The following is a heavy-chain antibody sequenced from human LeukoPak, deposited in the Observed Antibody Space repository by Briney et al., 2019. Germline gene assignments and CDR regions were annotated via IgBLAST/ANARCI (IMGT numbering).Heavy chain of an antibody. V-gene: IGHV3-23*01. CDR3: TKGESQPKYYFDY. Sequence: GGSLRLSCAAPGFTFTSAMRWVRQAPGKGLEWVSSISSSGGNTFYADSVKGRFTISRDSSKNTLYLQMNSLRAEDTAVYYCTKGESQPKYYFDYWGQGTLVTVSS. CDR2: ISSSGGNT. CDR1: GFTFTSA. D-gene: IGHD2-2*01. J-gene: IGHJ4*02.